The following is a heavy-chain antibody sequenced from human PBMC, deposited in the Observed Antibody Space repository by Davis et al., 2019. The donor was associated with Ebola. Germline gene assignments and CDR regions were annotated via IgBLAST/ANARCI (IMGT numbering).Heavy chain of an antibody. CDR2: MSYDGNNK. J-gene: IGHJ4*02. CDR3: AIANRGPVADTGDY. Sequence: GESLKISCAASGFTFRTYAMHWVRQAPGKGLEWVTIMSYDGNNKYYADSVKGRFTISRDNAKNSLYLQMNSLRAEDTAVYYCAIANRGPVADTGDYWGQGTLVTVSS. D-gene: IGHD6-19*01. CDR1: GFTFRTYA. V-gene: IGHV3-30-3*01.